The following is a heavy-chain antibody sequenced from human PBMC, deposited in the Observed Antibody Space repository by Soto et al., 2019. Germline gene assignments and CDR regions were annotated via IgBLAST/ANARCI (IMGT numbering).Heavy chain of an antibody. Sequence: QITLKESGPTLVKPTQTLTLTCTFSGFSISTNGVGVGWIRQPPGKALEWLAVIYWDDTKHYSPSLKSRLTITKDTSKNQVVLTMTNVDPVDTATHYCTRKGAGTTSLDHWGQGTLVTVSS. CDR1: GFSISTNGVG. V-gene: IGHV2-5*02. D-gene: IGHD1-7*01. CDR2: IYWDDTK. CDR3: TRKGAGTTSLDH. J-gene: IGHJ4*02.